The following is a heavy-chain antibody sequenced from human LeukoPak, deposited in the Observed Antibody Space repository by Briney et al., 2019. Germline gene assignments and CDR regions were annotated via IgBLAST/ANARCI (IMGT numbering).Heavy chain of an antibody. CDR2: IYYNTNT. V-gene: IGHV4-39*01. D-gene: IGHD6-13*01. J-gene: IGHJ4*02. CDR3: ARPTYSSTWAFDY. CDR1: GGSITSSSFS. Sequence: SETLSLTCSIPGGSITSSSFSWAWIRQSPGKGLEWMGSIYYNTNTFYNPSLKSRLTISVDTSKNQLSLKLSSVTAADTAVYYCARPTYSSTWAFDYWGQGTQVTVSS.